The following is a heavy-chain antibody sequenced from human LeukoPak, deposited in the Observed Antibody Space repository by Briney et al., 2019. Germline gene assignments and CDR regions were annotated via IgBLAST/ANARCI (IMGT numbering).Heavy chain of an antibody. D-gene: IGHD3-9*01. J-gene: IGHJ6*03. Sequence: ASVKVSCKASGGTFSSYAISWVRQAPGQGLEWMGWISAYNGNTNYAQKLQGRVTMTTDTSTSTAYMELRSLRSDDTAVYYCARDTTHYDILTGRSYYYYYMDVWGKGTTVTISS. V-gene: IGHV1-18*01. CDR2: ISAYNGNT. CDR3: ARDTTHYDILTGRSYYYYYMDV. CDR1: GGTFSSYA.